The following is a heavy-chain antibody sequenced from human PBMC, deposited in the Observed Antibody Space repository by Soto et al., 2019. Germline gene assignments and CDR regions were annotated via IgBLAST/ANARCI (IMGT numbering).Heavy chain of an antibody. J-gene: IGHJ4*02. Sequence: GGSLRLSCAASGFTFNNYGMHWVRQAPGKGLEWVAVISYDGSNKYYADSVKGRFTISRDNSKNTLYLQMNSLRAEDTAVYYCANSYHCSSTSCSDYWGQGTLVTVSS. V-gene: IGHV3-30*18. CDR2: ISYDGSNK. CDR1: GFTFNNYG. D-gene: IGHD2-2*01. CDR3: ANSYHCSSTSCSDY.